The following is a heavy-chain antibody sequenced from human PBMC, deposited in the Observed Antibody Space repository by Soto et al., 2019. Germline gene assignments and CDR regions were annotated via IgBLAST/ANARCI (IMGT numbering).Heavy chain of an antibody. CDR2: IYNSGST. D-gene: IGHD6-13*01. V-gene: IGHV4-59*01. J-gene: IGHJ4*02. CDR3: ASSTPRLAAAGFVY. CDR1: GGSIRSFY. Sequence: SETLSLTCTVSGGSIRSFYWSWIRQPPGKGLEWIGYIYNSGSTNYNPSLKSRVTISVDTSKNQFSLKLSSVTAADTAVYYCASSTPRLAAAGFVYWGQGTLVTVSS.